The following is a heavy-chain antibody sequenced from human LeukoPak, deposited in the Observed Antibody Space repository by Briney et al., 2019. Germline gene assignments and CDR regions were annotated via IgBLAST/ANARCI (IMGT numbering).Heavy chain of an antibody. V-gene: IGHV3-30*18. CDR3: AKDPSSGYSSGWPFDY. CDR1: GFTFSSYG. J-gene: IGHJ4*02. Sequence: GRSLRLSCAASGFTFSSYGMHWVRQAPGKGLEWVAVISYDGGNKYYADSVKGRFIISRDNSKNTLYLQMNSLRAEDTAVYYCAKDPSSGYSSGWPFDYWGQGTLVTVSS. D-gene: IGHD6-19*01. CDR2: ISYDGGNK.